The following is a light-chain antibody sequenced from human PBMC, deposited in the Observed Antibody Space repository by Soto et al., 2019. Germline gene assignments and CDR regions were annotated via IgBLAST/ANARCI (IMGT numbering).Light chain of an antibody. CDR2: SNY. Sequence: QAVVTQPPSASGTPGQRVTISCSGSSSNIGSKTVNWYQQLPGTAPKLLIYSNYQRPSGVPDRFSGSKSGTSASLAISGLQSEDEADYYCSAWYASLNGYVFGTGTKVTVL. CDR1: SSNIGSKT. J-gene: IGLJ1*01. V-gene: IGLV1-44*01. CDR3: SAWYASLNGYV.